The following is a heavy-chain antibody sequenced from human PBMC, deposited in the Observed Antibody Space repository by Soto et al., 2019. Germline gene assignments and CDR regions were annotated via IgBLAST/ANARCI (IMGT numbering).Heavy chain of an antibody. D-gene: IGHD5-18*01. V-gene: IGHV4-59*01. J-gene: IGHJ3*02. CDR3: ARTGKDSYDLRLAFDI. CDR1: GGSISSYY. Sequence: PSETLSLTCTVSGGSISSYYWSWTRQPPGKGLEWIGYIYYSGSTNYDPSLKSRVTISVDTSKNQFSLKLSSVTAADTAVYYCARTGKDSYDLRLAFDIWGQGTMVTVSS. CDR2: IYYSGST.